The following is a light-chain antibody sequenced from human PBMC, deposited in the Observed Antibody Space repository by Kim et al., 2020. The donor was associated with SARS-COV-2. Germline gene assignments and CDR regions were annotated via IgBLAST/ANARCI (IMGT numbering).Light chain of an antibody. CDR1: QGNSGH. CDR3: QQRSSWPMT. V-gene: IGKV3-11*01. Sequence: GEGATLSCRASQGNSGHLAWYQQKPGHPPRLLIYESSIRATGIPARFSGSGSGTDFTLTMSSLEAEDFAVYYWQQRSSWPMTFGRGTRLEIK. J-gene: IGKJ5*01. CDR2: ESS.